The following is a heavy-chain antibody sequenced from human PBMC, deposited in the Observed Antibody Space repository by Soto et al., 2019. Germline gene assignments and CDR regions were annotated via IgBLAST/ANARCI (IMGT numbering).Heavy chain of an antibody. J-gene: IGHJ5*02. Sequence: SVAMCRTCPGAGGSSRVTDYFWVGIRQPPGKALEWIARIYHSGSTYYNPSLKSRVTMSVDTSNNQFALTLNSVTAADTAVYFCARDSGWFDPWGQGTLVTVSS. V-gene: IGHV4-39*01. D-gene: IGHD7-27*01. CDR2: IYHSGST. CDR3: ARDSGWFDP. CDR1: GGSSRVTDYF.